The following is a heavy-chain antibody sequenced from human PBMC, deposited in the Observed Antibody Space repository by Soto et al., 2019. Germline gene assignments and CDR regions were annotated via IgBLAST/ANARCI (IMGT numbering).Heavy chain of an antibody. CDR1: GGSITGYY. V-gene: IGHV4-59*08. CDR3: ARHDSRGGTYDY. CDR2: IRYSGST. D-gene: IGHD3-16*01. Sequence: PSETLSLTCTVSGGSITGYYWSWIRQPPGKGLDWIAYIRYSGSTNYNSSLKSRVTISVDTSKNQFSLKMSSVTAADTAIYYCARHDSRGGTYDYWGQGILVTVSS. J-gene: IGHJ4*02.